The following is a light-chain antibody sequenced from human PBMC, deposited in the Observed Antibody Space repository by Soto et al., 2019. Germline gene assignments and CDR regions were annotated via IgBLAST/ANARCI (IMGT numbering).Light chain of an antibody. CDR3: QQYENLPT. V-gene: IGKV1-39*01. Sequence: DIQMTQSPSTLSASVGDRVTITCRASQSISSNLNWYQQKPGKAPKLLIYAASSLQSGVPSRFSGSGSGTDFTFTISRLQPEDIATYYCQQYENLPTFGQGTRLEIK. CDR2: AAS. J-gene: IGKJ5*01. CDR1: QSISSN.